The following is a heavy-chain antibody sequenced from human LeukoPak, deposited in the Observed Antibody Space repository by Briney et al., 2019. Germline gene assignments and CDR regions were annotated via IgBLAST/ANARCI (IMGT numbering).Heavy chain of an antibody. CDR2: ISWDGGST. CDR3: AKDKTDHSYDSSGYPDY. Sequence: GGSLRLSCAASGFTFDDYTMHWVRQAPGKGLEWVSLISWDGGSTYYADSVKGRFTISRDNSKNSLYLQMNSLRTEDTALYYCAKDKTDHSYDSSGYPDYWGQGTLVTVSS. V-gene: IGHV3-43*01. D-gene: IGHD3-22*01. CDR1: GFTFDDYT. J-gene: IGHJ4*02.